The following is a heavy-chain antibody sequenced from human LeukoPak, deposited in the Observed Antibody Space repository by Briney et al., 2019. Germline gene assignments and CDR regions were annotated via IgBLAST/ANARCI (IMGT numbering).Heavy chain of an antibody. V-gene: IGHV3-13*01. J-gene: IGHJ3*02. CDR3: ARMARDAFDI. Sequence: GGSLRLSCAASGFTFSTSDMHWVRQATGKALEWVSAIGTAGDTYYPGSVKGRFTISRENAKNSLYLQMNSLRAGDTAVYYCARMARDAFDIWGQGTMVTVSS. CDR1: GFTFSTSD. D-gene: IGHD5-24*01. CDR2: IGTAGDT.